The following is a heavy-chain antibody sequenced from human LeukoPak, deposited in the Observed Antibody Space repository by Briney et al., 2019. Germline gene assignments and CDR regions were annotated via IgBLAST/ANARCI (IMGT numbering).Heavy chain of an antibody. Sequence: SETLSLTCTVSGGSISSYYWSWIRQPPGKGLEWIGSIYYSGSTYYNPPLKSRVTISVDTSKNQFSLKLSSVTAADTAVYYCARDIGRNLDYWGQGTLVTVSS. CDR3: ARDIGRNLDY. D-gene: IGHD1-1*01. CDR2: IYYSGST. V-gene: IGHV4-39*02. J-gene: IGHJ4*02. CDR1: GGSISSYY.